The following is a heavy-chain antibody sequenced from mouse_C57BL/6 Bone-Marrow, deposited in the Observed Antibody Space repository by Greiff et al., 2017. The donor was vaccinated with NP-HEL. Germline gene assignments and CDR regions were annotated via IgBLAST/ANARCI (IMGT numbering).Heavy chain of an antibody. CDR3: ARPIYYGPWYFDV. J-gene: IGHJ1*03. CDR1: GFSLSTFGMG. Sequence: QVTLKECGPGILQPSQTLSLTCSFSGFSLSTFGMGVGWIRQPSGKGLEWLAHIWWGDGKYYNPALKSRLIISKDTSKNQVFLKIANVDTADTATYYCARPIYYGPWYFDVWGTGTTVTVSS. CDR2: IWWGDGK. D-gene: IGHD2-1*01. V-gene: IGHV8-8*01.